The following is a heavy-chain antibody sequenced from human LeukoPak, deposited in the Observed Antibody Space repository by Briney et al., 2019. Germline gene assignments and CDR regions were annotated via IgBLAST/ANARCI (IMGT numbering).Heavy chain of an antibody. D-gene: IGHD3-22*01. Sequence: SETLSLTCTVSGGSISTYYWSWIRQPAGKGLEWIGRIYTSGSTNYNPSLKSRVTMSVDTSKNQFSLKLSSVTAADTAVYYCARDEFEYYDSSGYHAFDIWGQGTMVTVSS. CDR3: ARDEFEYYDSSGYHAFDI. CDR1: GGSISTYY. V-gene: IGHV4-4*07. J-gene: IGHJ3*02. CDR2: IYTSGST.